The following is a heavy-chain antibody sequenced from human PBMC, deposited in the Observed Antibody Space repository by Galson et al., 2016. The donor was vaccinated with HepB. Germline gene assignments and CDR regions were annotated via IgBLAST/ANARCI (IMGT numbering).Heavy chain of an antibody. CDR1: GFTFSSYN. CDR2: ISSSSNSI. V-gene: IGHV3-21*01. J-gene: IGHJ6*02. D-gene: IGHD6-19*01. Sequence: SLRLSCAASGFTFSSYNMNWVRQAPGMGLEWVSSISSSSNSIYDADSVKGRFTIPRDNAKNSLFLHMNSLRAEDAAVYYCARDERWPRGMDVWGQGTTVTVSS. CDR3: ARDERWPRGMDV.